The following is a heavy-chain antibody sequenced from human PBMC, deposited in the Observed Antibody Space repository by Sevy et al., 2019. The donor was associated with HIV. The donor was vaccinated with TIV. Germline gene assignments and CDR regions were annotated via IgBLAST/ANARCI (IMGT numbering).Heavy chain of an antibody. CDR3: AREGGLWFGELRGAFDI. Sequence: GGSLRLSCAASGFTFSSYSMNWVRQAPGKGLEWVSSISSSSSYIYYADSAKGRFTISRDNAKNSLYLQMNSLRAEDTAVYYCAREGGLWFGELRGAFDIWGQGTMVTVSS. CDR2: ISSSSSYI. D-gene: IGHD3-10*01. CDR1: GFTFSSYS. V-gene: IGHV3-21*01. J-gene: IGHJ3*02.